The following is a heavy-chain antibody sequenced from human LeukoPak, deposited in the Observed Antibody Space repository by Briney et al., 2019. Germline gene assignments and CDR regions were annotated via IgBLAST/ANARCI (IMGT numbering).Heavy chain of an antibody. CDR3: FASDYDYSLDDDP. J-gene: IGHJ5*02. V-gene: IGHV3-30*02. D-gene: IGHD4-11*01. CDR2: IRTDGNEK. CDR1: GFTFRNFG. Sequence: PGGSLRLSCAASGFTFRNFGMNWVRQAPGKGLEWVAFIRTDGNEKYYADSVKGRFTISRDNSKNTLFLQMNRLGAEDTAVYYCFASDYDYSLDDDPWGQGTLVTVSS.